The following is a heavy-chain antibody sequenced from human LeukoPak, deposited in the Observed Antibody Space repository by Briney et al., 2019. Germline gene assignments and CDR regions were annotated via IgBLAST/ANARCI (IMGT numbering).Heavy chain of an antibody. J-gene: IGHJ4*02. CDR3: ARGNYGDYAFDY. CDR2: ISSSSSYI. V-gene: IGHV3-21*01. D-gene: IGHD4-17*01. CDR1: GFTFSSYG. Sequence: PGGSLRLSCAASGFTFSSYGMSWVRQAPGKGLEWVSSISSSSSYIYYADSVKGRFTISRDNAKNSLYLQMNSLRAEDTAVYYCARGNYGDYAFDYWGQGTLVTVSS.